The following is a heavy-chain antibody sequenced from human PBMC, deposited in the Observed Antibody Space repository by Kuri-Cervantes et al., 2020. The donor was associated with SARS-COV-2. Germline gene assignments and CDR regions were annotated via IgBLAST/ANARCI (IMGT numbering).Heavy chain of an antibody. CDR3: ARIQATTVIADF. D-gene: IGHD4-11*01. CDR2: IYWDDDK. Sequence: SGPTLVKPTQTLTLTCTFSGFSLSTSGMCVSWIRQPPGKALEWLALIYWDDDKRYGPSLKGRLTITKDTSKNQVVLTMTNMDPVDTATYYCARIQATTVIADFWGQGTLVTVSS. J-gene: IGHJ4*02. V-gene: IGHV2-5*08. CDR1: GFSLSTSGMC.